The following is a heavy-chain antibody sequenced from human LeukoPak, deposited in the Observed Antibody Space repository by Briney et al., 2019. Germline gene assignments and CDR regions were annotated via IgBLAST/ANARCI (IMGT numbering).Heavy chain of an antibody. Sequence: GGSRRLSCAASGFSLSSYGMNWVRQAPGKGLEWVSYFSSSTTIIYYADSVKGRFTISRDNAKNSLYLQMNSLRADDTAVYYCARGRIVAGVRYWGQGALVTVSS. D-gene: IGHD3-22*01. V-gene: IGHV3-48*04. CDR1: GFSLSSYG. CDR2: FSSSTTII. J-gene: IGHJ4*02. CDR3: ARGRIVAGVRY.